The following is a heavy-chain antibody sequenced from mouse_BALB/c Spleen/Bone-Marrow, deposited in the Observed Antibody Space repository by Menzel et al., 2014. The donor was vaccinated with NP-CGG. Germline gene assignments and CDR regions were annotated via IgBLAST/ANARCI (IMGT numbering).Heavy chain of an antibody. J-gene: IGHJ1*01. CDR2: IYPYNGGT. CDR1: GYTFTDYN. Sequence: DVKVEESGPELVKPGDSVKISCKASGYTFTDYNMHWVKQSHGKSLEWIGYIYPYNGGTGYNQKFKNKATLTVDNSSSTAYMELRSPTSEDSAVYYCARRAGGWYFDDWGEGTTVTVSS. D-gene: IGHD3-1*01. CDR3: ARRAGGWYFDD. V-gene: IGHV1S29*02.